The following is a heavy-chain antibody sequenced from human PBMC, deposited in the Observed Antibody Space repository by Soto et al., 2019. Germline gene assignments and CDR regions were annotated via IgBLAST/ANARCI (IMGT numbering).Heavy chain of an antibody. Sequence: GGSLRLSCAASGFTFSNAWINWVRQAPGKGLEWVGRIKSKTDGGTPDYAAPVKGRFAISRDDLKNMVYLQMNSLKTEDTCIYFFTTDSYSSIIVVRFDYWGHGTLVTVSS. CDR3: TTDSYSSIIVVRFDY. J-gene: IGHJ4*01. CDR2: IKSKTDGGTP. V-gene: IGHV3-15*07. CDR1: GFTFSNAW. D-gene: IGHD3-22*01.